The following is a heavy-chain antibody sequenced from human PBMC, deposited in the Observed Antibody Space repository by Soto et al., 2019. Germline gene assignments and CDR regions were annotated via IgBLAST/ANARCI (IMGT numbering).Heavy chain of an antibody. J-gene: IGHJ4*02. CDR1: GITFSNFE. CDR3: AIDYSGSGTYYF. CDR2: ISSTGSTK. D-gene: IGHD3-10*01. V-gene: IGHV3-48*03. Sequence: EVQLVESGGNLIQPGGSLRLSCAASGITFSNFEMNWVRQAPGKGLEWVSYISSTGSTKYYADSVKGRFTISRDNDKNSLYLEMKRLRAEDTAVYYCAIDYSGSGTYYFWGQGTLVTVSS.